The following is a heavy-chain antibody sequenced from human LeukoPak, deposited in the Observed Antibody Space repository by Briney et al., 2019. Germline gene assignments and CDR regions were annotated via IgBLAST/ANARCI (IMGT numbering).Heavy chain of an antibody. J-gene: IGHJ3*02. Sequence: PSETLSLTCAVSGGSISSSNWWSWVRQPPGKGLEWIGEIYHGGSTNYNPSLKSRVTISVDTSKNQFSLKLSSVTAADTAVYYCARLRYYYGSGSYYPLMAFDIWGQGTMVTVSS. CDR1: GGSISSSNW. V-gene: IGHV4-4*02. D-gene: IGHD3-10*01. CDR3: ARLRYYYGSGSYYPLMAFDI. CDR2: IYHGGST.